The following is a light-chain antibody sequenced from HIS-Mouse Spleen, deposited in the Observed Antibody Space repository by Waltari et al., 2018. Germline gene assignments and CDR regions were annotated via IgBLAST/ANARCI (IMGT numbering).Light chain of an antibody. CDR1: SSDVGSYNL. J-gene: IGLJ3*02. CDR2: EGS. Sequence: QSALTQPASVSGSPGQSITISCTGTSSDVGSYNLVSWYQQHPGKAPKLMIYEGSKRPSGVSNRVSGSNSGNTASLTISGLQAEDEADYYCCSYAGSSTSSWVFGGGTKLTVL. V-gene: IGLV2-23*01. CDR3: CSYAGSSTSSWV.